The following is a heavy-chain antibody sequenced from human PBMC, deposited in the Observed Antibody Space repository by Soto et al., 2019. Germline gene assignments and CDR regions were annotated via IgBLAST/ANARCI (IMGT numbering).Heavy chain of an antibody. J-gene: IGHJ4*02. CDR1: GITFGSLA. CDR2: ITDTGGDT. D-gene: IGHD3-10*01. CDR3: ARGSTDSYPGSRIFDF. Sequence: EVQLLESGVDWVRPGGSLRLSCEASGITFGSLAMSWVRQAPGEGLEWVSTITDTGGDTNYSDSVRGRFTMSRDNSKKTLYLQMNNLRVEDSALYYCARGSTDSYPGSRIFDFWGRGTLVTVSS. V-gene: IGHV3-23*01.